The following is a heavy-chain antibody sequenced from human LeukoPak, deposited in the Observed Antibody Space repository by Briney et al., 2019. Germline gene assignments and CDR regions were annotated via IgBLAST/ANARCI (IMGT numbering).Heavy chain of an antibody. CDR3: ARHPDLDY. CDR1: GYSISSGYY. CDR2: INYSGRT. V-gene: IGHV4-38-2*02. J-gene: IGHJ4*02. Sequence: PSETLSLTCTVSGYSISSGYYWGWIRQPPGKGLEWIASINYSGRTYYNPSLKSRVTISVDTSKNQFSLKLTSMTAADTAVYYCARHPDLDYWGQGILVTVSS.